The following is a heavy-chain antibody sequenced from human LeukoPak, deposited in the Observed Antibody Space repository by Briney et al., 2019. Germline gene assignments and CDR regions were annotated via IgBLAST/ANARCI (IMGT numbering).Heavy chain of an antibody. CDR2: ISAYNGNT. J-gene: IGHJ4*02. D-gene: IGHD2-15*01. CDR1: GYTFTSYG. CDR3: ARDQGCSGGSCYRGEYNY. Sequence: ASVKVSCKASGYTFTSYGISWVRQAPGQGLEWMGWISAYNGNTNYAQKFQGRVTMTRDTSISTAYMELSRLRSDDTAVHYCARDQGCSGGSCYRGEYNYWGQGTLVTVSS. V-gene: IGHV1-18*01.